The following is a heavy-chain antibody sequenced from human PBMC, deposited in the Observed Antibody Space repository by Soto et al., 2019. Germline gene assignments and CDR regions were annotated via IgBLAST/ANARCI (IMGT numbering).Heavy chain of an antibody. Sequence: SETLSLTCTVSGGSISSYYWSWIRQPPGKGLEWIGYIYYSGSTNYNPSLKSRVTISVGTSKNQFSLKLSSVTAADTAVYYCARSFTDIFTGVFYYWGQGTLVTVSS. CDR3: ARSFTDIFTGVFYY. CDR2: IYYSGST. V-gene: IGHV4-59*01. CDR1: GGSISSYY. J-gene: IGHJ4*02. D-gene: IGHD5-12*01.